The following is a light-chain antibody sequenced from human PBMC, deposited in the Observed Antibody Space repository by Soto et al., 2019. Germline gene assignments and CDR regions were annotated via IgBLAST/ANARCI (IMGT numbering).Light chain of an antibody. CDR2: GAS. V-gene: IGKV3-15*01. CDR3: HQYNNWPQS. Sequence: EIVRTQSPASLSVSPGERATLSCRTSQRIIGKLAWYQQTPGQAPRLLVSGASIRATGIPARFSGSGSGTEFTLTISSLLYEAFAVYYCHQYNNWPQSFGQGTKLELK. CDR1: QRIIGK. J-gene: IGKJ2*03.